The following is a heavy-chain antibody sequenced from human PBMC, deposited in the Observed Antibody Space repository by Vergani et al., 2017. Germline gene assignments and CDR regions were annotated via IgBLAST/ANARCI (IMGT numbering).Heavy chain of an antibody. Sequence: EVQLVESGGVVVQPGGSLRLSCAASGFTFDDYTMHWVRQAPGKGLEWVSLISWDGGSTYYADSVKGRFTISRDNSKNSLYLQMNSLRTEDTALYYCAKSGYCSGGSCYLDYWGQGTLVTVSS. V-gene: IGHV3-43*01. CDR3: AKSGYCSGGSCYLDY. CDR2: ISWDGGST. CDR1: GFTFDDYT. J-gene: IGHJ4*02. D-gene: IGHD2-15*01.